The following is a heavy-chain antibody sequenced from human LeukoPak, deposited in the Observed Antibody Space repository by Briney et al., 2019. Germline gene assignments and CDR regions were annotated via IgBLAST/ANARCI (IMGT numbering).Heavy chain of an antibody. J-gene: IGHJ4*02. V-gene: IGHV3-66*04. CDR2: IYSGGSR. D-gene: IGHD6-13*01. CDR1: GITVSSSH. Sequence: GGSLRLSCAASGITVSSSHMSWVRQAPGKGLGWVSLIYSGGSRCYADSVKGRYTISRDISKNTLFLRMKSLRAEDTAVYYCARLAAAGPFDYWGQGTLVTVSS. CDR3: ARLAAAGPFDY.